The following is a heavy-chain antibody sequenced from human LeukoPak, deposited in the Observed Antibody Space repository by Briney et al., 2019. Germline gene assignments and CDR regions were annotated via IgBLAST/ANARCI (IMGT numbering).Heavy chain of an antibody. CDR3: ARDHSSAAAGYYYYYYYMDV. D-gene: IGHD6-13*01. J-gene: IGHJ6*03. CDR1: GFTFDDYT. Sequence: PGGSLRLSCAASGFTFDDYTMHWVRQAPGKGLEWVSLISWDGGSTYYADSVKGRFTISRDNAKNSLYLQMNSLRAEDTAVYYCARDHSSAAAGYYYYYYYMDVWGKGTTVTVSS. CDR2: ISWDGGST. V-gene: IGHV3-43*01.